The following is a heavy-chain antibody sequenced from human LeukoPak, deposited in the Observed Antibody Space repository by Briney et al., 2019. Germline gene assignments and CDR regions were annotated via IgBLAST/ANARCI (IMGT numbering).Heavy chain of an antibody. Sequence: SETLSLTCSVSGGSTRTSTSYWGWVRQPPGKGLEWIGSIHYSGSTYKNPSLKSRVTISMDTSKSQFSLKVTSLTAADSAVYFCARESSSSRYFMDVWGRGTTVIVSS. CDR3: ARESSSSRYFMDV. CDR1: GGSTRTSTSY. D-gene: IGHD6-6*01. V-gene: IGHV4-39*07. CDR2: IHYSGST. J-gene: IGHJ6*03.